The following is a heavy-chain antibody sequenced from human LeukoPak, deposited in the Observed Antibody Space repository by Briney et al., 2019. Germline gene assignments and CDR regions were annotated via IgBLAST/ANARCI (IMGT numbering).Heavy chain of an antibody. CDR2: IYYSGNT. V-gene: IGHV4-59*01. J-gene: IGHJ3*02. D-gene: IGHD2-21*02. CDR1: GGSMSSYY. Sequence: SETLSLTCTVSGGSMSSYYWSWIRQPPGKGLEWIGYIYYSGNTNYNPSLKSRVTISVDTSKNQFSLKLSSVTAADTAVYYCAGGGGDRWGAFDIWGQGTMVTVSS. CDR3: AGGGGDRWGAFDI.